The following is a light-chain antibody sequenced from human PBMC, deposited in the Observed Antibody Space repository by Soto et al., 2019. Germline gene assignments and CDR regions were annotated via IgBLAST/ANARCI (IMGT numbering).Light chain of an antibody. J-gene: IGKJ1*01. CDR1: QSVTKSD. Sequence: EVVLTQSPGTLSLSPGERATLSCRASQSVTKSDLAWYQQKLGQTPRLLIYGASTRAPGIPDRFSGRESGTDFTLTISRLEPEDFAVYYCQQYGSTPWTFGQGTKVEVK. V-gene: IGKV3-20*01. CDR3: QQYGSTPWT. CDR2: GAS.